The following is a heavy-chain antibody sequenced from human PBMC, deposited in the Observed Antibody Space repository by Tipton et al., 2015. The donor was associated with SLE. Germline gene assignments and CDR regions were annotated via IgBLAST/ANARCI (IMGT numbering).Heavy chain of an antibody. CDR2: IYPGDSDT. J-gene: IGHJ3*02. V-gene: IGHV5-51*01. CDR1: GYSFTSYW. D-gene: IGHD4-23*01. CDR3: ARLLHDYGGYDAFDI. Sequence: QSGAEVKKPGESLKISCKGSGYSFTSYWIGWVRQMPGKGLEWMGIIYPGDSDTRYSPSFQGQVPISADKSISTASLQWSSLKASDTAMYYCARLLHDYGGYDAFDIWGQGTMVTVSS.